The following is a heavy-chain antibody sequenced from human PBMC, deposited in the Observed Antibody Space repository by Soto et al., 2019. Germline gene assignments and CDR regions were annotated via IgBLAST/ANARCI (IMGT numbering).Heavy chain of an antibody. CDR3: ARNPSGDY. V-gene: IGHV3-21*01. CDR2: INSRSSSI. D-gene: IGHD3-10*01. Sequence: EVQLVESGGGLVKPGGSLRLSCAASGFTFSSYSMTWVRQAPGKGLEWVSSINSRSSSIYYADSVKGRFTISRDNAKKSLYLQMNSLRAEDTAVYYCARNPSGDYWGQGTLVTVYS. CDR1: GFTFSSYS. J-gene: IGHJ4*02.